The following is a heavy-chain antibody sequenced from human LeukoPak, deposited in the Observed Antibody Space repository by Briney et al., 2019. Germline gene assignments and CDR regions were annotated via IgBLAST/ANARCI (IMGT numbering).Heavy chain of an antibody. D-gene: IGHD3-3*01. CDR1: GFTFSSYW. J-gene: IGHJ4*02. CDR2: INSDGSST. CDR3: TQGGDFWSGYNY. V-gene: IGHV3-74*01. Sequence: GGSLRLSRAASGFTFSSYWMHWVRHAPGKGLVWVSRINSDGSSTSYADSVKGRFTISRDNAKNTLYLQMNSLRAEDTAVYYCTQGGDFWSGYNYWGQGTLVTVSS.